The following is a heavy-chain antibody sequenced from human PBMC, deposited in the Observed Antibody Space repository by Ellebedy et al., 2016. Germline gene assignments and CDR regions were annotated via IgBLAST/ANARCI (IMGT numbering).Heavy chain of an antibody. V-gene: IGHV3-21*01. J-gene: IGHJ4*02. CDR3: AREVSSGWYNYFDY. Sequence: GESLKISXAASGFTFNSYSMNWVRQAPGKGLEWVSSVSSSSSYIYYADSVKGRFTISRDNAKNSLYLQMNSLRAEDTAVYYCAREVSSGWYNYFDYWGQGTLVTVSS. CDR2: VSSSSSYI. CDR1: GFTFNSYS. D-gene: IGHD6-19*01.